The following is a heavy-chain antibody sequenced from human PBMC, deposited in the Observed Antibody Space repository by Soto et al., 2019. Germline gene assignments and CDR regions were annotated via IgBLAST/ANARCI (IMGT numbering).Heavy chain of an antibody. J-gene: IGHJ5*02. Sequence: GGSLRLSCAASGFTFSSYGMHWVRQAPGKGLEWVAVIWYDGSNKYYADSVKGRFTISRDNSKNTLYLQMNSLRAEDTAVYYCVREVGATTWFDPWGQGTLVTVSS. CDR1: GFTFSSYG. D-gene: IGHD1-26*01. CDR2: IWYDGSNK. V-gene: IGHV3-33*01. CDR3: VREVGATTWFDP.